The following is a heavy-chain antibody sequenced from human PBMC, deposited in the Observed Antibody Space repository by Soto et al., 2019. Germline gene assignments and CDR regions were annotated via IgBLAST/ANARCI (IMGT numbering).Heavy chain of an antibody. CDR3: ARAVPGDTIVATRNWFDP. J-gene: IGHJ5*02. CDR2: ISAYNGNT. CDR1: GYTFISYG. V-gene: IGHV1-18*01. D-gene: IGHD5-12*01. Sequence: ASVKVSCKASGYTFISYGISWVRQAPGQGLEWMGWISAYNGNTNYAQKLQGRVTMTTDTSTSTAYMELRSLRSDDTAVYYCARAVPGDTIVATRNWFDPWGQGTQVTVSS.